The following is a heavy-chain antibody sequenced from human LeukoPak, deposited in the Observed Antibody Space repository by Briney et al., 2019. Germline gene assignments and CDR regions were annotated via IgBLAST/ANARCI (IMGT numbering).Heavy chain of an antibody. J-gene: IGHJ4*02. CDR3: GRDRGQAHFDY. CDR2: INHSGST. D-gene: IGHD6-6*01. Sequence: KPSETLSLTCAVYGGSFSGYYWSWIRQPPGKGLEWIGEINHSGSTNYNPSLKSRVTISVDTSKNQFSLKLSSVTAADTAVYYCGRDRGQAHFDYWGQGTLVTVSS. CDR1: GGSFSGYY. V-gene: IGHV4-34*01.